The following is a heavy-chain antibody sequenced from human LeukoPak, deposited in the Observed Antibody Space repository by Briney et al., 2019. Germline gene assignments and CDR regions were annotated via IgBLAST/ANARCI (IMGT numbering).Heavy chain of an antibody. Sequence: GGSLRLSCEASGFPFSSYAMNWVRQAPGKGLEWVSNISGSGGSTYYADSVKGRFTISRDKSKNTVYLQMNSLRAEDTAVYYCAKERGYGYNHIDYWGQGTLVTVSS. CDR1: GFPFSSYA. J-gene: IGHJ4*02. V-gene: IGHV3-23*01. D-gene: IGHD5-24*01. CDR3: AKERGYGYNHIDY. CDR2: ISGSGGST.